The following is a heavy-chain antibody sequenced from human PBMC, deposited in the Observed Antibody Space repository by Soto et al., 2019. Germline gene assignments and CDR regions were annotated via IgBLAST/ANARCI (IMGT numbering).Heavy chain of an antibody. CDR1: GFTFSSYG. D-gene: IGHD3-16*01. CDR3: AREGAVWGRRNDFQH. J-gene: IGHJ1*01. V-gene: IGHV3-33*01. Sequence: QVQLVESGGGVVQPGRSLRLSCAASGFTFSSYGMHWVRQAPGKGLEWVAVIWYDGSNKYYADSVKGRFTISRDNSKNTLYLQMNSLRAEDTAVYYCAREGAVWGRRNDFQHWGQGTLVTVSS. CDR2: IWYDGSNK.